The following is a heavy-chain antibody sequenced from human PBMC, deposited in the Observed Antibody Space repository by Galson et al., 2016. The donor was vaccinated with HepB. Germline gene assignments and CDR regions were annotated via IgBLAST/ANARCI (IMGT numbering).Heavy chain of an antibody. CDR2: LYSGGTT. D-gene: IGHD3-16*01. CDR1: GFGVSSNY. CDR3: ARGGKWQLGSLYFDS. Sequence: LRLSCAASGFGVSSNYMSWVRQAPGQGLAWLSVLYSGGTTFYAGSVRGRFTISRDNSQNTLYLQMNSLRAEDTAVYSCARGGKWQLGSLYFDSWGQGTLVTVSS. V-gene: IGHV3-53*01. J-gene: IGHJ4*02.